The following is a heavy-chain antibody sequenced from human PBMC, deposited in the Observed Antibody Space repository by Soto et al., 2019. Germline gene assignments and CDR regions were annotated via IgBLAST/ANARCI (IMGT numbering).Heavy chain of an antibody. D-gene: IGHD3-3*01. CDR2: IKQDGSEK. J-gene: IGHJ4*02. CDR3: ARGRDEATYYDFWSGYYKRGGSYYFDY. Sequence: GGSLRLSCAASGFTFSSYWMSWVRQAPGKGLEWVANIKQDGSEKYYVDSEKGRFTISRDNAKNSLYLQMNSLRAEDTAVYYCARGRDEATYYDFWSGYYKRGGSYYFDYWGQGTLVTVSS. V-gene: IGHV3-7*01. CDR1: GFTFSSYW.